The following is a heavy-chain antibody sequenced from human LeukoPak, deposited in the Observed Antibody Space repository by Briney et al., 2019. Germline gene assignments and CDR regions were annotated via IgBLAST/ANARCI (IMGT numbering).Heavy chain of an antibody. J-gene: IGHJ6*03. CDR3: ARASIAAAFYYYYYIDV. CDR1: GGSISSGGYY. Sequence: SQTLSLTCTASGGSISSGGYYWRWIRQPPGKGLEWIGYIYHSGSTYYNPSLKSRVTISVDRSKNQFSLKLSSVTAADTAVYYCARASIAAAFYYYYYIDVWGKGTTVTVSS. D-gene: IGHD6-13*01. V-gene: IGHV4-30-2*01. CDR2: IYHSGST.